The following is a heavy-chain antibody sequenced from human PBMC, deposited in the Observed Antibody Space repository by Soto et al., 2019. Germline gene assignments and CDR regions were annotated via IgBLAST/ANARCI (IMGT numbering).Heavy chain of an antibody. J-gene: IGHJ4*02. V-gene: IGHV4-59*01. D-gene: IGHD1-26*01. CDR3: ATATRVLSVDY. CDR1: GGSISSYY. CDR2: IYYSGST. Sequence: ETLSLTCTVSGGSISSYYWSWIRQPPGKVLEWIGYIYYSGSTNYNPSLKSRVTISVDTSKNQFSLKLSSVTAADTAVYYCATATRVLSVDYWGGGTRVTLS.